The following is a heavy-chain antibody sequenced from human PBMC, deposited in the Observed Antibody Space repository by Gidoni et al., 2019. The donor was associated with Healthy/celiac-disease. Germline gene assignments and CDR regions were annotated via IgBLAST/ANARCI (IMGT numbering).Heavy chain of an antibody. D-gene: IGHD3-16*02. CDR1: GFTFRSYA. J-gene: IGHJ4*02. V-gene: IGHV3-30-3*01. Sequence: QVQLVESGGGVVQPGRSLRLSCAASGFTFRSYAMHWVRQAPGKGLEWVAVISYDGSNKYYADSVKGRFTISRDNSKNTLYLQMNSLRAEDTAVYYCARGPAFGGVIVITNFDYWGQGTLVTVSS. CDR3: ARGPAFGGVIVITNFDY. CDR2: ISYDGSNK.